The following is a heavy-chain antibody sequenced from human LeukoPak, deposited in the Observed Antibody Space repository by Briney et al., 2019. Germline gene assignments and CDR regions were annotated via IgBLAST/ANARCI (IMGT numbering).Heavy chain of an antibody. D-gene: IGHD2-8*01. Sequence: ASVKVSCKASGGTFSSYAISWVRQAPGQGLEWMGGIIPIFGTANYAQKFQGRVTITADESTSTAYMELSSLRSEDTAVYYCARSLRTVYAGGYFDYWGQGTLVTVSS. CDR3: ARSLRTVYAGGYFDY. CDR2: IIPIFGTA. J-gene: IGHJ4*02. CDR1: GGTFSSYA. V-gene: IGHV1-69*13.